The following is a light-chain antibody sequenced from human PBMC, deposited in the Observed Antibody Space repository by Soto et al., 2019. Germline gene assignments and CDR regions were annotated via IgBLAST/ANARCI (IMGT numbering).Light chain of an antibody. CDR1: QSVSSN. CDR2: GAS. CDR3: QQYNNWPLT. J-gene: IGKJ4*01. Sequence: EIVMTQSPATLSVSPGERATLSCRASQSVSSNLAWYQQKPGKPPRLLIYGASTRATGIPARFSGSGSGTEFTLTISSLQSEDFAVYYCQQYNNWPLTFGGGTKVEIK. V-gene: IGKV3-15*01.